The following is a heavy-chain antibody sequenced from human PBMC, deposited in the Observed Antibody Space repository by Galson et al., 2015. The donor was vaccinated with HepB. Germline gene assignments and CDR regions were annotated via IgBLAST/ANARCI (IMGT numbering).Heavy chain of an antibody. V-gene: IGHV1-2*02. CDR3: ARGVAIVVVPAANFDY. CDR1: GYTFTGYY. CDR2: INPNSGGT. J-gene: IGHJ4*02. Sequence: SVKVSCKASGYTFTGYYMYWVRQAPGQGLEWMGWINPNSGGTNYAQKFQGRVTMTRDTSISTAYMELSRLRSDDTAVYYCARGVAIVVVPAANFDYWGQGTLVTVSS. D-gene: IGHD2-2*01.